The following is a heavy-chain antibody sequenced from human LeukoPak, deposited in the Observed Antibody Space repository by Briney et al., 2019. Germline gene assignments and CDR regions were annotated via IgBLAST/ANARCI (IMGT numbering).Heavy chain of an antibody. CDR3: AKSIGGVVVVAADY. D-gene: IGHD2-15*01. CDR2: ISGSGGST. J-gene: IGHJ4*02. Sequence: GGSLRLSCAASGFTFSSYAMSWVRQAPGKGLEWVSAISGSGGSTYYADSVKGRFTISRDNSKNTLYLQMNSLRAEDTAVYYCAKSIGGVVVVAADYWGQGTLVTVSS. CDR1: GFTFSSYA. V-gene: IGHV3-23*01.